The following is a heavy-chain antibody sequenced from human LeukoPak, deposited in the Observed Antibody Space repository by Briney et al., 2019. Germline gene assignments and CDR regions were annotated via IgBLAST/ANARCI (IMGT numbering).Heavy chain of an antibody. CDR1: GFTFSSYA. CDR2: ISGSGGST. J-gene: IGHJ6*02. D-gene: IGHD5-12*01. Sequence: PGGSLRLSCAASGFTFSSYAMSLVRQAPGKGLEWVSAISGSGGSTYYADSVKGRFTISRDNSKNTLYLQMNSLRAEDTAVYYCAKPYSGYDDYYYYGMDVWGQGTTVTVSS. CDR3: AKPYSGYDDYYYYGMDV. V-gene: IGHV3-23*01.